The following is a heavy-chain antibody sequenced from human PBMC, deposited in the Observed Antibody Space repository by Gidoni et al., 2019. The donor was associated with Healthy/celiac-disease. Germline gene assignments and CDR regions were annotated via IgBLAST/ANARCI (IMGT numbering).Heavy chain of an antibody. D-gene: IGHD2-2*01. V-gene: IGHV3-21*01. J-gene: IGHJ4*02. CDR1: GFPFSSFS. CDR2: ISSSSSYI. CDR3: ASLEPATGILIYDY. Sequence: EVQLVESGGGLVKPGGSLRLSCAASGFPFSSFSMTWVRQAPGKGLEWVSSISSSSSYIYYADSVKVRFTISRDNAKNSLYLQMNSLRAEDTAVYYCASLEPATGILIYDYWGQGTLVTVSS.